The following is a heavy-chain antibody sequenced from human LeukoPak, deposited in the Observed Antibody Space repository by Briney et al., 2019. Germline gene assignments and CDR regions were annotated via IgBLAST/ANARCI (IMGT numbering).Heavy chain of an antibody. CDR2: IRYDGSNK. J-gene: IGHJ3*02. V-gene: IGHV3-30*02. CDR3: AKDIVVVPAHADAFDI. CDR1: GFTFSSYG. D-gene: IGHD2-2*01. Sequence: GGSLRLSCAASGFTFSSYGMHWVRQAPGKGLEWVAFIRYDGSNKYYADSVKGRFTISRDNSKNTLYLQMNSLRAEDTAVYYCAKDIVVVPAHADAFDIWGQGTMVTVSS.